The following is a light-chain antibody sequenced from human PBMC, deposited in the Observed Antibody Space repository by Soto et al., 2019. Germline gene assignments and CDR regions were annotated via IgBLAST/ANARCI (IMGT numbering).Light chain of an antibody. V-gene: IGKV4-1*01. Sequence: DIVMTQSPDSLAVSLGEKATINCKYSQNILYSSNNKKYLAWYQQKRGQAPRXXXFGASSRATGIPDRFSGIGSGTDFTLTIYRLEHEDFAVYYCQQSGYSTITFGQGTRLEIK. CDR2: GAS. CDR3: QQSGYSTIT. J-gene: IGKJ5*01. CDR1: QNILYSSNNKKY.